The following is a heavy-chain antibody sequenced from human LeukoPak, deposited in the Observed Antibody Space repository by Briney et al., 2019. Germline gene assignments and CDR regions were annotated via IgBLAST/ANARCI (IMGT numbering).Heavy chain of an antibody. CDR1: GFTFSSYA. J-gene: IGHJ3*02. CDR2: ISNSGGST. D-gene: IGHD6-13*01. V-gene: IGHV3-23*01. CDR3: AKHLRQQDRNDAFDI. Sequence: PGGSLRLSCAASGFTFSSYAMTWGRQAPGKGLEWVSTISNSGGSTYHADSVKGRFTISRDNSKNTLYLQMNSLRVEDTAIYYCAKHLRQQDRNDAFDIWGQGTMVTVSS.